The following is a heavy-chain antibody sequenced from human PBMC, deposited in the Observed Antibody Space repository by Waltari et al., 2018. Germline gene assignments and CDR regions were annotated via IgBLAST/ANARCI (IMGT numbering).Heavy chain of an antibody. Sequence: QVQLQESGPGLVKPSETLSLACTVSGGSISTYYWSWFRQPPGKGLEWIGYIYSDGSTNSHPSLKSRVTISLDTSKSQFSLKMRSMTAADTAVYFCATLRRGFGWDDAPIDYWGHGTLVTVSS. D-gene: IGHD1-1*01. CDR3: ATLRRGFGWDDAPIDY. V-gene: IGHV4-59*01. CDR2: IYSDGST. CDR1: GGSISTYY. J-gene: IGHJ4*01.